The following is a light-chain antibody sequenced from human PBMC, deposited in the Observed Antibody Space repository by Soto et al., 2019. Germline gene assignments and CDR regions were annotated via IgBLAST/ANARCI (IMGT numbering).Light chain of an antibody. V-gene: IGKV3-15*01. CDR1: QRVSTN. J-gene: IGKJ4*01. CDR2: GAS. Sequence: EIVMTQSPATLSVSPGERVTLSCRASQRVSTNLAWYQQKPGQAPRPLIYGASTRATGVPARFSGSGSGTEFTLTISSLQSEDFAVYYCQHYNNLWGFGGGTKVEIK. CDR3: QHYNNLWG.